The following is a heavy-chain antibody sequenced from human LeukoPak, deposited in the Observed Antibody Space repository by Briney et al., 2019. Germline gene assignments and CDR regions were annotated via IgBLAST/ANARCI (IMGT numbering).Heavy chain of an antibody. Sequence: PGGSLRLSCAASGFTFSSYAMHWVRQAPGKGLEYVSAISSNGGSTYYANSVKGRFTISRDSSKNTLYLQMGSLRAEDMAVYYCARVQPGYTFDYWGQGTLVTVSS. J-gene: IGHJ4*02. CDR1: GFTFSSYA. CDR2: ISSNGGST. CDR3: ARVQPGYTFDY. D-gene: IGHD2-2*02. V-gene: IGHV3-64*01.